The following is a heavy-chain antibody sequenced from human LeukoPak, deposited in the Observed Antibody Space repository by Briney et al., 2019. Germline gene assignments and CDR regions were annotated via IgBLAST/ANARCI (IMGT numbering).Heavy chain of an antibody. J-gene: IGHJ4*02. CDR3: AKEGNSGWVPKY. D-gene: IGHD6-19*01. CDR2: INPSVATT. CDR1: GYTFTSYY. V-gene: IGHV1-46*01. Sequence: ASVKVSCKASGYTFTSYYIHWVRQAPGQGLEWMGMINPSVATTTYAQNFQGRVTMTRDTSTRTAYMELSSLRSEDTAVYYCAKEGNSGWVPKYWGQGTLVTVSS.